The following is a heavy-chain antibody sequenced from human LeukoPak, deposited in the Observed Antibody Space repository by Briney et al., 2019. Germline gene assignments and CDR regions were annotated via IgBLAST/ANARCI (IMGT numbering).Heavy chain of an antibody. CDR1: GGSISSYY. V-gene: IGHV4-59*08. D-gene: IGHD6-13*01. CDR3: ASYSSSWSIPDY. CDR2: IYYSGST. Sequence: PSETLSLTCTVSGGSISSYYWSWIRQPPGKGLEWIGYIYYSGSTNYNPSLKSRVTISVDPSKNQFSLKLSSVTAADTAVYYCASYSSSWSIPDYWGQGTLVTVSS. J-gene: IGHJ4*02.